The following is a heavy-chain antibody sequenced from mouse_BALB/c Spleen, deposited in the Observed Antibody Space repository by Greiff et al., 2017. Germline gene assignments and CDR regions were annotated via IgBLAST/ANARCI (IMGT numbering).Heavy chain of an antibody. CDR1: GFTIKDTY. D-gene: IGHD1-1*01. CDR3: DRSATTGHYAMDY. Sequence: VQLQQSGAELVKPGASVKLSCTASGFTIKDTYMHWVKQRPEQGLEWIGRIDPANGNTKYDPKFQGKATITADTSSNTAYLQLSSLTSEDTAVYYCDRSATTGHYAMDYWGQGTSVTVSS. J-gene: IGHJ4*01. CDR2: IDPANGNT. V-gene: IGHV14-3*02.